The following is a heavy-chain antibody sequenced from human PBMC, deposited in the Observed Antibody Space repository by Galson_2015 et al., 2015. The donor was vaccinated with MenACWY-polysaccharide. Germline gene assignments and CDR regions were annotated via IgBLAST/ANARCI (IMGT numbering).Heavy chain of an antibody. CDR1: GFTFSSYC. Sequence: SLRLSCAASGFTFSSYCMNWVRQAPGKGLEWVSSISSSSSYIYYADSVKGRFTISRDNAKNSLYLQMNSLRAEDTAVYYCARDQGVGATFSCAYWGQGTLVTVSS. D-gene: IGHD1-26*01. V-gene: IGHV3-21*01. J-gene: IGHJ4*02. CDR3: ARDQGVGATFSCAY. CDR2: ISSSSSYI.